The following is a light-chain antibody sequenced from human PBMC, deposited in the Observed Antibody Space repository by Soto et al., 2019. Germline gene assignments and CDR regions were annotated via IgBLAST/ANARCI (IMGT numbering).Light chain of an antibody. CDR1: QSVSGN. Sequence: EIVVTKPPAKLGVSPGERVILSCRVSQSVSGNLAWYQQKPGQAPRLLIYGAVTRATGIPARFSGRGSGTEFTLTITSLQSEDFAVYYCQQYGSSPPWTFGQGTKVDIK. CDR3: QQYGSSPPWT. J-gene: IGKJ1*01. CDR2: GAV. V-gene: IGKV3D-15*01.